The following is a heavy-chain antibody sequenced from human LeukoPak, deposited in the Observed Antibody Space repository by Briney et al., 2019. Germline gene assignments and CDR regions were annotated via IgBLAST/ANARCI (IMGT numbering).Heavy chain of an antibody. D-gene: IGHD3-3*01. CDR3: ARDLAVLGVVFTSYMDV. V-gene: IGHV1-18*01. CDR1: GYTFISHG. J-gene: IGHJ6*03. Sequence: ASVKVSCKASGYTFISHGITWVRQAPGQGLEWMGWISTYSGNTHYAQKFQGRVTLTKDTSTTTAYLELRSLRSDDTAVYYCARDLAVLGVVFTSYMDVWGQGTPVTVSS. CDR2: ISTYSGNT.